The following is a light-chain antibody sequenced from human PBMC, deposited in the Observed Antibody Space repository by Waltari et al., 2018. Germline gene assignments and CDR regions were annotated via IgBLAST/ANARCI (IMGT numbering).Light chain of an antibody. J-gene: IGKJ4*01. Sequence: DIQMTQSPSSVSTFVGDRVTITCRASQSISNWLAWYQQKPGKAPKLLIYGASDLHSGVPSRFSGSGAGTDFTLTISSLQAEEFATYYCQQVNSFPATFGGGTTVEIK. CDR3: QQVNSFPAT. V-gene: IGKV1-12*01. CDR2: GAS. CDR1: QSISNW.